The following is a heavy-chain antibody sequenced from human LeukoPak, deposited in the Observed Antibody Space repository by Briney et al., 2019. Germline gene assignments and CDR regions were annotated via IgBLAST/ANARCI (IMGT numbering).Heavy chain of an antibody. D-gene: IGHD2-2*01. V-gene: IGHV1-18*01. CDR1: GYTFTSYG. CDR3: ARSVVPAAIYWFDP. CDR2: ISAYNGNT. J-gene: IGHJ5*02. Sequence: ASVKVSRKASGYTFTSYGISWVRQAPGQGLEWMGWISAYNGNTNYAQKLQGRVTMTTDTSTSTAYMELRSLRSDDTAVYYCARSVVPAAIYWFDPWGQGTLVTVSS.